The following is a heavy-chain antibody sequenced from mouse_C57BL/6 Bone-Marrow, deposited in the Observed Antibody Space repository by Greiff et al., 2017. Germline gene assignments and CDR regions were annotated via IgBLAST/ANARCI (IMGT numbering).Heavy chain of an antibody. CDR2: INPSSGYT. D-gene: IGHD2-3*01. V-gene: IGHV1-7*01. CDR3: ARSAIYDGYHLAY. J-gene: IGHJ3*01. Sequence: VQLQQSGAELAKPGASVKLSCKASGYTFTSYWMHWVQQRPGQGLEWIGYINPSSGYTKYNQKFKDTATLTADKSSSTAYMQLISLTYEDSAVYYCARSAIYDGYHLAYWGQGTLVTVSA. CDR1: GYTFTSYW.